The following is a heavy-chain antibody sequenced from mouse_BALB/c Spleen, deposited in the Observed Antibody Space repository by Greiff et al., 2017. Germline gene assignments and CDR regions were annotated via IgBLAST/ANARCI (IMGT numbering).Heavy chain of an antibody. J-gene: IGHJ4*01. CDR1: GFSLTSYG. D-gene: IGHD2-2*01. Sequence: QVQLKESGPGLVAPSQSLSITCTVSGFSLTSYGVHWVRQPPGKGLEWLGVIWAGGSTNYNSALMSRLSISKDNSKSQVFLKRNSLQTDDTAMYYCAREGGYHYYAMDYWGQGTSVTVSS. CDR3: AREGGYHYYAMDY. V-gene: IGHV2-9*02. CDR2: IWAGGST.